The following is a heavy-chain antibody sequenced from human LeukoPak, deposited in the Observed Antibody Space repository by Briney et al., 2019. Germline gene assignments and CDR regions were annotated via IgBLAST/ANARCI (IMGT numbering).Heavy chain of an antibody. J-gene: IGHJ4*02. D-gene: IGHD3-10*01. CDR2: IYHSGST. Sequence: ASETLSLTCAVSGYSISSGYYWGWIRQPPGQGLEWIGRIYHSGSTYYNPSLKSRVTISVDTSKNQFSLKLSSVTAADTAVYYCATASSYYGSGSYYNAGFDYWGQGTLVTVSS. CDR3: ATASSYYGSGSYYNAGFDY. CDR1: GYSISSGYY. V-gene: IGHV4-38-2*01.